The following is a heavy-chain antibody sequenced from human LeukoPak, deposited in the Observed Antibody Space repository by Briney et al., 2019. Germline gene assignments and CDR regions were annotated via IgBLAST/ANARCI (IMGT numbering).Heavy chain of an antibody. V-gene: IGHV4-38-2*02. CDR3: ARDGSYYGY. CDR2: IYHSGST. J-gene: IGHJ4*02. D-gene: IGHD1-26*01. CDR1: GYSISSGYY. Sequence: SETLSLTCTVSGYSISSGYYWGWIRQPPGKGLEWIGSIYHSGSTYYNPSLKSRVTISVDTSKNQFSLKLSSVTAADTAVYYCARDGSYYGYWGQGTLVTVSS.